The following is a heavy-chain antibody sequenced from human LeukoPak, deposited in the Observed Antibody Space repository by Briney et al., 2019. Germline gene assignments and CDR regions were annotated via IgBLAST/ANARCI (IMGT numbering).Heavy chain of an antibody. Sequence: GGSLRLSCAASGFTVSNNYMSWVRQAPGKALEWVSVVYSAGSTYYADSVKGRFTISRDNSKNTLYLQMNSLRAEDTAVYYCTRHIPGYSSSLGYWGQGTLVTVSS. CDR1: GFTVSNNY. CDR3: TRHIPGYSSSLGY. CDR2: VYSAGST. V-gene: IGHV3-53*01. J-gene: IGHJ4*02. D-gene: IGHD6-13*01.